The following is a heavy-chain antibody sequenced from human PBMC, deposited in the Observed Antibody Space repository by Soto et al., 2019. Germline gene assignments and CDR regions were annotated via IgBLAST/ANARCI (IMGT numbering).Heavy chain of an antibody. Sequence: ASVKVSCKASGYTFTSYGISWVRQAPGQGLEWMGWISAYNGNTNYAQKLQGRVTMTTDTSTSTAYMELRSLRSDDTAVYYCARRLVNSGVPVPFDYWGQGTQVTVSS. CDR3: ARRLVNSGVPVPFDY. CDR2: ISAYNGNT. J-gene: IGHJ4*02. D-gene: IGHD5-12*01. CDR1: GYTFTSYG. V-gene: IGHV1-18*01.